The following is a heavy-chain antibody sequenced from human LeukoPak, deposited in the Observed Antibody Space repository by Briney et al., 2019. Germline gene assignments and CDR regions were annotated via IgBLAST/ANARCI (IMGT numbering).Heavy chain of an antibody. CDR2: IYTSGTT. CDR3: ARVFHD. V-gene: IGHV4-4*07. J-gene: IGHJ3*01. Sequence: SETLSLTCTVSRGSISSDYWSWIRQPAGKGLEWIGLIYTSGTTNYNPSLKSRVTMSLDTSKDQFSLKLNSVTAADTAVYYCARVFHDWGQGTMVTVSS. CDR1: RGSISSDY.